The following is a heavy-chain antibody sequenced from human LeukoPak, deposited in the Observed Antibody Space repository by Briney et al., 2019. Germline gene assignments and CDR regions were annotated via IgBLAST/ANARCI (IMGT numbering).Heavy chain of an antibody. J-gene: IGHJ4*02. D-gene: IGHD3-9*01. CDR1: GFTFSSYA. CDR3: ARAGSTYDILTPSDY. V-gene: IGHV3-30-3*01. Sequence: GGSLRLSCAASGFTFSSYAMHWVRQAPGKGLEWVAVISYDGSNKYYADSVKGRFTISRDNSKNTLYLQMNSLRAEDTAVYYCARAGSTYDILTPSDYWGQGTLVTVSS. CDR2: ISYDGSNK.